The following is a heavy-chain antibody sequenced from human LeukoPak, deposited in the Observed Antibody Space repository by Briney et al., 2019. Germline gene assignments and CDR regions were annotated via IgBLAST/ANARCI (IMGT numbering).Heavy chain of an antibody. D-gene: IGHD3-10*01. CDR3: ARDLLVRGVIYDY. Sequence: ASVKVSCKASVGTFSSYAISWVRQAPGQGLEWMGRIIPILGIAYYAQKFQGRVTITADKSTSTAYMELSSLRSEDTAVYYCARDLLVRGVIYDYWGQGTLVTVSS. J-gene: IGHJ4*02. V-gene: IGHV1-69*04. CDR1: VGTFSSYA. CDR2: IIPILGIA.